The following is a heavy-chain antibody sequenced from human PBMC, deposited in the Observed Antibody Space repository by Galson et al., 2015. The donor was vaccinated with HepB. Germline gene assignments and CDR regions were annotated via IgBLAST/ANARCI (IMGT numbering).Heavy chain of an antibody. J-gene: IGHJ6*03. V-gene: IGHV1-69*13. Sequence: SVKVSCKASGGTFSSYAISWVRQAPGQGLEWMGGIIPIFGTANYAQKFQGRVTITADETTSTAYMELSSLRSEDTAVYYCARADCSSTSCYPTYYYYYYMDVWGKGTTVTVSS. D-gene: IGHD2-2*01. CDR2: IIPIFGTA. CDR1: GGTFSSYA. CDR3: ARADCSSTSCYPTYYYYYYMDV.